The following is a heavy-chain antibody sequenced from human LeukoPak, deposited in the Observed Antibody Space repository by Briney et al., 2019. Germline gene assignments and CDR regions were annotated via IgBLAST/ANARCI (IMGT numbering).Heavy chain of an antibody. D-gene: IGHD5-24*01. CDR3: ARARWRRGFDC. CDR2: INPNSGGT. CDR1: GYTFTGYY. Sequence: ASVKVSCKASGYTFTGYYMHWVRQAPAQGLEWMGWINPNSGGTNFAQKFQDRVTMTSDTSISTAYMELSRLRSDDTAVYYCARARWRRGFDCWGQGTLVTVSS. V-gene: IGHV1-2*02. J-gene: IGHJ4*02.